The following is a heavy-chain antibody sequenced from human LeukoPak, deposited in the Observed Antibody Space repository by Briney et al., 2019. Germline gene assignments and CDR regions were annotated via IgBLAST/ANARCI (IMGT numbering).Heavy chain of an antibody. CDR1: GFTFRTHS. CDR2: ITKSSTYV. D-gene: IGHD3-10*01. V-gene: IGHV3-21*04. J-gene: IGHJ4*02. CDR3: ARGSGLHV. Sequence: PGGSLRLSCEASGFTFRTHSMNWVRQAPGKGLEWVSSITKSSTYVYYADSVKGRFTISRDNANNSLFLQMNNLGADDTGVYYCARGSGLHVWGQGTLVIVSS.